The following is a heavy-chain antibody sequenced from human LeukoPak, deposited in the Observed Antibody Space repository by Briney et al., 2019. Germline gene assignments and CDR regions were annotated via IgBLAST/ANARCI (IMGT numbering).Heavy chain of an antibody. Sequence: GGSLRLSCAASGFTFSSYGMHWVRQAPGKGLEWVAVILNDGSQEKYADSVKGRFTISRDNSKNTLYLQMNSLRAEDTAVYYCAKWFGEFENWFDPWGQGTLVTVSS. CDR2: ILNDGSQE. CDR3: AKWFGEFENWFDP. D-gene: IGHD3-10*01. CDR1: GFTFSSYG. J-gene: IGHJ5*02. V-gene: IGHV3-30*02.